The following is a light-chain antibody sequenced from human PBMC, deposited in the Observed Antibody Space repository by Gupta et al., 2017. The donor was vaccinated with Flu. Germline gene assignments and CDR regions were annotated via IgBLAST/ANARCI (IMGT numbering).Light chain of an antibody. J-gene: IGKJ2*01. V-gene: IGKV4-1*01. Sequence: NCKSSQSVLYSSNNKNYLAWYQQRPGQPPKLLIYWASTRESGVPDRFSGSGSGTDFTVTISSLQAEDVAVYYCQQYYITPYTFGQGTKLEIK. CDR3: QQYYITPYT. CDR2: WAS. CDR1: QSVLYSSNNKNY.